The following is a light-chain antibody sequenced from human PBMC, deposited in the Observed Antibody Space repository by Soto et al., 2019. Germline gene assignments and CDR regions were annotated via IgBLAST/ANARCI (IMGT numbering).Light chain of an antibody. V-gene: IGKV1-5*03. J-gene: IGKJ1*01. CDR1: QTISSW. Sequence: DIQMTQSPSTLSGSVGDRVTITCRASQTISSWLAWYQQKPGKAPKLLIYKASTLKSGVPSRFSGSGYGTEFTLTISSLQPDDFATYYCQHYNSYSGAFGQGTKVDI. CDR3: QHYNSYSGA. CDR2: KAS.